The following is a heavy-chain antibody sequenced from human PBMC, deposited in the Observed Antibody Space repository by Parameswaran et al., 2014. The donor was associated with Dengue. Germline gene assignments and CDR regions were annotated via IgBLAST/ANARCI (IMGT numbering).Heavy chain of an antibody. J-gene: IGHJ6*02. CDR3: ARDEGVAEYGPVSYYYYGMDV. Sequence: WVRQAPGQGLEWMGRIIPILGIANYAQKFQGRVTITADKSTSTAYMELSSLRSEDTAVYYCARDEGVAEYGPVSYYYYGMDVWGQGTTVTVSS. V-gene: IGHV1-69*04. D-gene: IGHD2-8*02. CDR2: IIPILGIA.